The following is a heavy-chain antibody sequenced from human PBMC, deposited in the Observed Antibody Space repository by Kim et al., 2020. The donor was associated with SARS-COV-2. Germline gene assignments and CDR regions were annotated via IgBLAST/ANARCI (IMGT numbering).Heavy chain of an antibody. V-gene: IGHV3-48*04. CDR1: GFTFWDSG. CDR2: ISSSDVTI. Sequence: GGSLRLSCAASGFTFWDSGMNWIRQAPGKGLEWIAYISSSDVTIYYADSVKGRFTISRDNAKNSLYLQMNSLGAEDTALYYCARSGLPAADPGPLDHWGQGTLVTVSS. D-gene: IGHD5-12*01. CDR3: ARSGLPAADPGPLDH. J-gene: IGHJ4*02.